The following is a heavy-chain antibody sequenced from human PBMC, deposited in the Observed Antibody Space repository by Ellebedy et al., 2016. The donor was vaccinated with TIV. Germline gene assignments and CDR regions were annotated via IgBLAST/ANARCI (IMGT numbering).Heavy chain of an antibody. CDR2: IWSDGNYE. CDR1: GFIFTNYG. D-gene: IGHD5-12*01. CDR3: VRAPRGQYYFDY. V-gene: IGHV3-33*01. J-gene: IGHJ4*02. Sequence: GESLKIYXAASGFIFTNYGMHWVRQAPGKGLEWAAVIWSDGNYEYYADSVKGRFTISRDNSKNTVYLEMNSLRAEDTAVYYCVRAPRGQYYFDYWGQGTLVTVSS.